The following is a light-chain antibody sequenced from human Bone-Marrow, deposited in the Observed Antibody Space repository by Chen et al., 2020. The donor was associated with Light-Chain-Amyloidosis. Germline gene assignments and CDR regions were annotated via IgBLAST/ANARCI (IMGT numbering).Light chain of an antibody. CDR3: QSADSSGTYEVR. Sequence: SYELTQPPSVPVSPAQTARITSSEDDLPTKYAYWYQQKPGQAPVLVIHRDTERPSGISVRFSGSSSGTKATLTISGVQAEDEADYHCQSADSSGTYEVRFGGGTKLTVL. J-gene: IGLJ2*01. CDR2: RDT. CDR1: DLPTKY. V-gene: IGLV3-25*03.